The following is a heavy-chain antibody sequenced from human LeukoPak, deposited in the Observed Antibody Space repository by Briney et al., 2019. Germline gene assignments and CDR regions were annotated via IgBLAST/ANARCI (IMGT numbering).Heavy chain of an antibody. CDR3: ARVRGSGGFVIDY. Sequence: GESLKISSKDSGYSFTSYWIGWVRQMPGKGLEWMGIIFPGDSDTRYSPSFQGQVTISADKSISTAYLQWSSLKASDTAMYYCARVRGSGGFVIDYWGQGTLVTVSS. V-gene: IGHV5-51*01. CDR2: IFPGDSDT. D-gene: IGHD6-19*01. J-gene: IGHJ4*02. CDR1: GYSFTSYW.